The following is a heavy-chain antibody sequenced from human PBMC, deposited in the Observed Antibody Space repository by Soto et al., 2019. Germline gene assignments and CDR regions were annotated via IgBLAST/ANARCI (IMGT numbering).Heavy chain of an antibody. CDR1: GFTFSSYW. J-gene: IGHJ4*02. CDR2: IKQDGSEK. CDR3: ARDLVALLVRGVDYFDY. D-gene: IGHD3-10*01. V-gene: IGHV3-7*01. Sequence: GSLRLSCAASGFTFSSYWMSWVRQAPGKGLEWVANIKQDGSEKYYVDSVKGRFTISRDNAKNSLYLQMNSLRAEDTAVYYCARDLVALLVRGVDYFDYWGQGTPV.